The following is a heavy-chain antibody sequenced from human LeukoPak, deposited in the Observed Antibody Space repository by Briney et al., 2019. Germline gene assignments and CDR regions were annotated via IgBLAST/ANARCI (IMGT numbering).Heavy chain of an antibody. CDR3: ARGYYDSRGYSNTFDI. J-gene: IGHJ3*02. CDR1: GASISSSY. Sequence: SETLSLTCAVSGASISSSYWSWLRQPPGKGLEWIGYINYSGNTKYNPSLESRVTISVDASNNQFSLRLSSVTAADTAFYYCARGYYDSRGYSNTFDIWGQGHWSPSLQ. CDR2: INYSGNT. V-gene: IGHV4-59*01. D-gene: IGHD3-22*01.